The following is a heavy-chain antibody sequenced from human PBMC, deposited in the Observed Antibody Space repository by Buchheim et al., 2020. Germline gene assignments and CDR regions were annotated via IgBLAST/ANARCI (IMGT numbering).Heavy chain of an antibody. CDR2: IYGGDSDS. CDR3: ARQQAGFWYFDV. Sequence: EVQLVQSGAEMKKPGESLQISCKGSGYRFTNSWIGWVRQMPGKGLEWMGIIYGGDSDSRYSPSLQGQVTMSVDKSISVAYLHWSRLKASDTAIYYCARQQAGFWYFDVWGRGT. D-gene: IGHD3-10*01. J-gene: IGHJ2*01. CDR1: GYRFTNSW. V-gene: IGHV5-51*01.